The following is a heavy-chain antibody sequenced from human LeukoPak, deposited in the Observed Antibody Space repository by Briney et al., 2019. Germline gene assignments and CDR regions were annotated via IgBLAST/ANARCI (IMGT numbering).Heavy chain of an antibody. J-gene: IGHJ4*02. CDR1: GFTFSSYA. Sequence: GGSLRLSCAASGFTFSSYAMHWVRQAPGKGLEWVAVISYDGSNKYYADSVKGRFTISRDNSKNTLYLQMNSLRAEDTAVYYCAREAHHGGFDYWGQGTLVTVSS. V-gene: IGHV3-30-3*01. D-gene: IGHD1-14*01. CDR2: ISYDGSNK. CDR3: AREAHHGGFDY.